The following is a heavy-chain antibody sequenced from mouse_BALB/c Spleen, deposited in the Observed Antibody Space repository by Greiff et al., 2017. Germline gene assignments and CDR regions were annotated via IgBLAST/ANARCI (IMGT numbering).Heavy chain of an antibody. J-gene: IGHJ4*01. CDR2: ISYDGSN. CDR3: ARYYGSSPYAMDY. D-gene: IGHD1-1*01. V-gene: IGHV3-6*02. Sequence: EVKLQESGPGLVKPSQSLSLTCSVTGYSITSGYYWNWIRQFPGNKLEWMGYISYDGSNNYNPSLKNRISITRDTSKNQFFLKLNSVTTEDTATYYCARYYGSSPYAMDYWGQGTSVTVSS. CDR1: GYSITSGYY.